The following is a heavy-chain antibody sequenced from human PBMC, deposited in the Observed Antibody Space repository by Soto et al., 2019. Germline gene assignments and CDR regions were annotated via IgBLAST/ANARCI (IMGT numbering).Heavy chain of an antibody. V-gene: IGHV1-58*02. Sequence: SVKVSCKASGFTFTSSAMQWVRQARGQRLEWIGWIVVGSGNTNYAQKFQERVTITRDMSTSTAYMELSSLRSEDTAVYYCAATGPGIASSFISGDYYHYMLFCCKRTT. D-gene: IGHD6-13*01. J-gene: IGHJ6*03. CDR2: IVVGSGNT. CDR3: AATGPGIASSFISGDYYHYMLF. CDR1: GFTFTSSA.